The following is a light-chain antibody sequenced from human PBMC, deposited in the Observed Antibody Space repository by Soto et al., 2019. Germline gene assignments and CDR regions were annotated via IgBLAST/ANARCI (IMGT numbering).Light chain of an antibody. Sequence: DMQMTQSPSTLSASVGDSVTSTCRASQSISSWLAWYQQKPGKAPKLLIYKASSLESGVPSRFSGSGSGTEFTLTISSLQPDDFATYYCQQYNSYPWTFGQGTKVEIK. CDR3: QQYNSYPWT. CDR2: KAS. V-gene: IGKV1-5*03. J-gene: IGKJ1*01. CDR1: QSISSW.